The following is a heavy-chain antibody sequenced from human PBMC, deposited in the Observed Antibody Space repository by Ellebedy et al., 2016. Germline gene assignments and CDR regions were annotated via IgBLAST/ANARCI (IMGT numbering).Heavy chain of an antibody. CDR3: ARDYPNWANDY. Sequence: GGSLRLXXAVSGFSLPIYWMTWVRQAPGKGLEWVSYISGRSDALYYADSVKGRFTISRDDAKNSIYLQMNSLRADDTAMYFCARDYPNWANDYWGQGVQVTVSS. J-gene: IGHJ4*02. CDR1: GFSLPIYW. V-gene: IGHV3-48*04. D-gene: IGHD7-27*01. CDR2: ISGRSDAL.